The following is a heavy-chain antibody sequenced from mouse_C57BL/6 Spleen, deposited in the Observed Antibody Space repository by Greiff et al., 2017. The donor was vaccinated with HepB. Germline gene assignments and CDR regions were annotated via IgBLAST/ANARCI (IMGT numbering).Heavy chain of an antibody. Sequence: EVQLQQSGPELVKPGASVKISCKASGYTFTDYYMNWVKQSHGKSLDWIGDINPNNGGTSYNQKFKGKATLTVDKSSSTAYMELRSLTSEDSAVYYCAANHYGSSPNWYFDVWGTGTTVTVSS. V-gene: IGHV1-26*01. CDR2: INPNNGGT. D-gene: IGHD1-1*01. CDR1: GYTFTDYY. J-gene: IGHJ1*03. CDR3: AANHYGSSPNWYFDV.